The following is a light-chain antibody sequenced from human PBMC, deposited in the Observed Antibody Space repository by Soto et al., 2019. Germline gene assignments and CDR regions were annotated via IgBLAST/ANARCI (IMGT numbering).Light chain of an antibody. V-gene: IGKV1-5*03. CDR3: QQYKSYPVT. J-gene: IGKJ2*01. Sequence: DIEMTQSPSTLSASVGDRVTITCRASQSISNLLAWYQQKPGKAPKLLIYKTSNLESGVPARFSGSGSGTEFTLTISSLQPDDFETYSCQQYKSYPVTFGQGTKLEIK. CDR2: KTS. CDR1: QSISNL.